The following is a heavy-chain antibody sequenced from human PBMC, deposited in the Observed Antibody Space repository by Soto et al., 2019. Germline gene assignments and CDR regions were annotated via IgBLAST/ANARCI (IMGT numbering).Heavy chain of an antibody. CDR1: GFTFTRYS. CDR3: ARGSEALTPTFDH. CDR2: ISSTTNYI. V-gene: IGHV3-21*06. J-gene: IGHJ4*02. Sequence: GGSLRLSCAASGFTFTRYSMNWVRQAPGKGLEWVSSISSTTNYIYYGDSMKGRFTISRDNAKNPLYLEMNSLRAEDTAVYYCARGSEALTPTFDHWGKGTLVTVSS.